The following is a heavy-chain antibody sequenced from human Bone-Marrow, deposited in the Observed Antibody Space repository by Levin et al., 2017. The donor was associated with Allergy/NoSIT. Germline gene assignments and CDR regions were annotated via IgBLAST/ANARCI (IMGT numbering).Heavy chain of an antibody. CDR2: IDWDDDK. CDR1: GFSLHASGMC. CDR3: ARTSNHYYGGGFDY. V-gene: IGHV2-70*11. J-gene: IGHJ4*02. D-gene: IGHD3-10*01. Sequence: QTLSLPCTFSGFSLHASGMCVSWIRQPPGKALEWLARIDWDDDKYYSTSLKTRLTISRDTSKNQVVLTMTNMDPLDTATYFCARTSNHYYGGGFDYWGQGTLVTVSS.